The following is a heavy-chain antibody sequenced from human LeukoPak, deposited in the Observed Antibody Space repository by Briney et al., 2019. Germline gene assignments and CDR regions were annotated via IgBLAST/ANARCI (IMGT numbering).Heavy chain of an antibody. D-gene: IGHD3-10*01. J-gene: IGHJ4*02. CDR3: ARDYDGSGSYEVGY. V-gene: IGHV3-7*01. Sequence: GGSLRLSCAASGFTFSSYWMGWVRQAPGKGLEWVANIKQDGSEKYYVDSVKGRFTISRDNAKNSLYLQMNSLRAEDTAVYYCARDYDGSGSYEVGYWGQGTLVTVSS. CDR2: IKQDGSEK. CDR1: GFTFSSYW.